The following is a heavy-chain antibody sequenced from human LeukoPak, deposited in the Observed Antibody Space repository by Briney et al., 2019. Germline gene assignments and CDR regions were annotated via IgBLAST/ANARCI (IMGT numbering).Heavy chain of an antibody. CDR3: ARLATGYCSGGSCKPPWFDP. CDR1: GFTFSSYS. D-gene: IGHD2-15*01. Sequence: GGSLRLSCAASGFTFSSYSMNWVRQAPGKGLEWVSSISSSSSYIYYADSVKGRFTISRDNAKNSLHLQMNSLRAEDTAVYYCARLATGYCSGGSCKPPWFDPWGQGTLVTVSS. J-gene: IGHJ5*02. CDR2: ISSSSSYI. V-gene: IGHV3-21*01.